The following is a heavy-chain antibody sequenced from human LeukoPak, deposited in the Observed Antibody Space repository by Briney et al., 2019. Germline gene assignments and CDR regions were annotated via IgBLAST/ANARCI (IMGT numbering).Heavy chain of an antibody. CDR2: INHSGAT. V-gene: IGHV4-34*01. Sequence: ASETLSLTCAVYGGSFSDYYWSCIRQPPGKGLEWIGEINHSGATSSNPSLKSRVTISMDTSKNQFSLKLTSVTAADTAMYYCASPRSSHWYGVYAFDIWGQGTMVTVSS. CDR1: GGSFSDYY. D-gene: IGHD6-19*01. J-gene: IGHJ3*02. CDR3: ASPRSSHWYGVYAFDI.